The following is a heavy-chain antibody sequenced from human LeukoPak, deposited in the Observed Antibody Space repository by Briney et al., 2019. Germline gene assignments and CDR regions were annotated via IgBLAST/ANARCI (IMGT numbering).Heavy chain of an antibody. CDR1: GYTFSSYY. D-gene: IGHD5-24*01. CDR3: ARVRDGYNDAFDI. J-gene: IGHJ3*02. CDR2: FNPSGGST. Sequence: VASMKVSCKASGYTFSSYYMHWVRQAPGQGLEWMGVFNPSGGSTSYAQKFQGRVTMTRDTSTSTVYMELSSLRSDDAAVYYCARVRDGYNDAFDIWGQGTMVTVSS. V-gene: IGHV1-46*01.